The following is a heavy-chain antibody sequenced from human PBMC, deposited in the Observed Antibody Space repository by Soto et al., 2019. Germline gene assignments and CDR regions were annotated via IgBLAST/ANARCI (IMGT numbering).Heavy chain of an antibody. D-gene: IGHD3-10*01. CDR1: GGSISSSSYY. J-gene: IGHJ2*01. CDR2: IYYSGST. CDR3: ARRRGDWYFDL. V-gene: IGHV4-39*01. Sequence: SETLSLTCTVSGGSISSSSYYWGWIRQPPGKGLEWIGSIYYSGSTYYNPSIKSRVTISVNTSKNQFSLKLSSVTAADTAVYYCARRRGDWYFDLWGRGTLVTVSS.